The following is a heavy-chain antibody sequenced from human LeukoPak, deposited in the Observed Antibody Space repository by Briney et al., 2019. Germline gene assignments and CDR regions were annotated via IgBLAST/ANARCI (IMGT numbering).Heavy chain of an antibody. CDR2: ISYISRYI. CDR1: GFTFSTYS. Sequence: GGSLRLSCAASGFTFSTYSMNWVRQAPGKGLEWVSSISYISRYIDYADSVKGRFTISRDNAKNSLYLQMKSLRAEDTAVYYCARDVYFRMTTMTLYYFDYWGQGTLVTVSS. CDR3: ARDVYFRMTTMTLYYFDY. J-gene: IGHJ4*02. V-gene: IGHV3-21*01. D-gene: IGHD4-17*01.